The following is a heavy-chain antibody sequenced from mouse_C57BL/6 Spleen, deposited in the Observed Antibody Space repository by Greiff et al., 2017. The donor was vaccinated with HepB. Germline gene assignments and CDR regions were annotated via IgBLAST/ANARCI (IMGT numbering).Heavy chain of an antibody. CDR2: IDPSDSET. V-gene: IGHV1-52*01. CDR3: ARGGVRGFFDD. D-gene: IGHD2-14*01. Sequence: QVQLQQPGAELVRPGSSVKLSCKASGYTFTSYWMHWVKQRPIQGLEWIGNIDPSDSETHYNQKFKDKATLTVDKSSSTAYMQLSSLTSEDSAVYYCARGGVRGFFDDWGQGTTLTVSS. J-gene: IGHJ2*01. CDR1: GYTFTSYW.